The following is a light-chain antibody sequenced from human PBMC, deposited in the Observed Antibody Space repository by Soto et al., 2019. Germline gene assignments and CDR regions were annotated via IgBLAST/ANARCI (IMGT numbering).Light chain of an antibody. CDR2: DDS. CDR3: YSTDNSADYRGV. J-gene: IGLJ2*01. Sequence: SYELTQPPSVSVSPGRTARITCSGDVLPKRYAYWYQQRSGQAPVLVIYDDSKRPSGIPEKFSGSNSGTMATLTISGAQVEDEADYYCYSTDNSADYRGVFGGGTKVTVL. CDR1: VLPKRY. V-gene: IGLV3-10*01.